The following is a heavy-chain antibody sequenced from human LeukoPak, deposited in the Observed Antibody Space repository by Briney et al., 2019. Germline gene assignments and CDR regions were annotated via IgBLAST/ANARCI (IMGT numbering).Heavy chain of an antibody. V-gene: IGHV3-23*01. D-gene: IGHD6-19*01. CDR3: AKSRSAVAVAGSNY. CDR2: ISGSGDNT. Sequence: GGSLRLSCASSGFTFNNYGMSWVLLAPGKGLECVSGISGSGDNTYYADSVKGRFTISRDSSRDTLYLQMNSLRAEDTAVYYCAKSRSAVAVAGSNYWGQGTLVTVSS. CDR1: GFTFNNYG. J-gene: IGHJ4*02.